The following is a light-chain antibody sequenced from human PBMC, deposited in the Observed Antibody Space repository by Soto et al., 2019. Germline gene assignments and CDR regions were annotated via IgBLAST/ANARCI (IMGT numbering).Light chain of an antibody. CDR3: CSYAGNRSFV. V-gene: IGLV2-23*01. J-gene: IGLJ1*01. CDR1: SSDVGSYNF. Sequence: QSALTQPASVSGSPGQSITISCTGTSSDVGSYNFVSWYQQHPGTAPKLMIYEGSKWPSGVSNRFSGSKSGNTASLTISGRQAEDEADYYCCSYAGNRSFVFGTGTKVTVL. CDR2: EGS.